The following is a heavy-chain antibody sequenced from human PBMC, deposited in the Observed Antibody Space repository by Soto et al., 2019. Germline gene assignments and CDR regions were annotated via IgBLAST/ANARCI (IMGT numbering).Heavy chain of an antibody. D-gene: IGHD3-3*01. Sequence: QVQLVESGGGVVQPGRSLRLSCAASGFTFSSYGMHWVRQAPGKGLEWVAVIWYDGCNKYYADSVKGRFTISRDNSKNTLYLQMNSLRAEDTAVYYCARDLTYYDFWSGGLDYWGQGTLVTVSS. CDR1: GFTFSSYG. J-gene: IGHJ4*02. V-gene: IGHV3-33*01. CDR2: IWYDGCNK. CDR3: ARDLTYYDFWSGGLDY.